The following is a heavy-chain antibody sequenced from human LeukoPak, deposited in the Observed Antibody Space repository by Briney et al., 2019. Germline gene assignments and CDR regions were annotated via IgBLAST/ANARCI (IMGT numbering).Heavy chain of an antibody. V-gene: IGHV4-59*01. CDR1: GGSISSYY. CDR2: IYYSGST. D-gene: IGHD6-6*01. J-gene: IGHJ6*04. CDR3: ARDPYSSSLDV. Sequence: SETLSLTCTVSGGSISSYYWSWIRQPPGKGLEWIGYIYYSGSTNYNPSLKSRVTISVDTSKNQFSLKLSSVTAADTAVYYCARDPYSSSLDVWGKGTTVTVSS.